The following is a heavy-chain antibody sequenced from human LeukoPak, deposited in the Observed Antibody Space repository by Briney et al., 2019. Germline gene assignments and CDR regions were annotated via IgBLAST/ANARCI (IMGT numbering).Heavy chain of an antibody. D-gene: IGHD3-3*01. Sequence: GGSLRLSCAASGFTFSSYAMSWVRQAPGKGLEWVSSIKNDGSEKYYVDSVRGRYTISRDNTKNSLYLQMSSLRAEDTAVYYCATDRGWRTSGYYLYYFEYWGQGTLVTFSS. CDR1: GFTFSSYA. CDR3: ATDRGWRTSGYYLYYFEY. CDR2: IKNDGSEK. J-gene: IGHJ4*02. V-gene: IGHV3-7*01.